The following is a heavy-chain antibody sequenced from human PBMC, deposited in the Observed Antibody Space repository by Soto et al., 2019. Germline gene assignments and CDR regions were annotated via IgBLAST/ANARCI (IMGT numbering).Heavy chain of an antibody. J-gene: IGHJ6*02. CDR3: ARSTGSYSYYGMDV. CDR1: GYTLTDYY. CDR2: INPKNGDT. Sequence: GASVKVSCKASGYTLTDYYMPWVRQAPGQGLEWMGWINPKNGDTNSAQKFRGRVTMTRDTSISTAYLELSSLRSDDTAVYYCARSTGSYSYYGMDVWGQGTTVTVSS. D-gene: IGHD1-26*01. V-gene: IGHV1-2*02.